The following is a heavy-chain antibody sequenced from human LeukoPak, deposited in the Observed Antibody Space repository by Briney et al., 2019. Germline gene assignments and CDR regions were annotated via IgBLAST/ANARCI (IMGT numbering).Heavy chain of an antibody. J-gene: IGHJ4*02. CDR1: GGSFSGYY. CDR3: ARSDSSGDFDH. Sequence: SETLSLTCAVYGGSFSGYYWSWIRQPPGKGLEWIGEINHSGSTNYNPSLKSRVTISVDTSKNQFSLKLSSVTAADTAVYYCARSDSSGDFDHWGQGTLVTVSS. V-gene: IGHV4-34*01. D-gene: IGHD3-22*01. CDR2: INHSGST.